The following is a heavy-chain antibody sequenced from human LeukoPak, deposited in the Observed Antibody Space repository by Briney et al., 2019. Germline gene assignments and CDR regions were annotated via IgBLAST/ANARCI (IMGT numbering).Heavy chain of an antibody. CDR1: GFTFSDYY. CDR3: ARDMRWGQPGNLEDY. Sequence: PGGSLRLSCAASGFTFSDYYMSWIRQAPGKGLEWVSYISSSGSTIYYADSVKGRFTISRDNAKNSLYLQMNSLRAEDTAVYYCARDMRWGQPGNLEDYWGQGTLVTVSS. D-gene: IGHD3-16*01. CDR2: ISSSGSTI. J-gene: IGHJ4*02. V-gene: IGHV3-11*04.